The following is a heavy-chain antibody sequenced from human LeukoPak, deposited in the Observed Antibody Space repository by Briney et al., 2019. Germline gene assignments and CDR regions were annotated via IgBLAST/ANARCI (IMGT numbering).Heavy chain of an antibody. CDR3: ARGHWGYCSSTSCSNFDY. V-gene: IGHV4-59*01. CDR1: GGSISSYY. CDR2: IYYSGST. Sequence: SETLSLTCTVSGGSISSYYWSWIRQPPGKGLEWIGYIYYSGSTNYNPSLKSRVTTSVDTSKNQFSLKLSSVTAADTAVYYCARGHWGYCSSTSCSNFDYWGQGTLVTVSS. D-gene: IGHD2-2*01. J-gene: IGHJ4*02.